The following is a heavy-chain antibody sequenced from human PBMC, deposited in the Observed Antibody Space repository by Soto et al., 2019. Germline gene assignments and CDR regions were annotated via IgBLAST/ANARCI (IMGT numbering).Heavy chain of an antibody. CDR1: SDSISTAY. J-gene: IGHJ6*02. CDR2: IYNGGSP. V-gene: IGHV4-59*01. D-gene: IGHD3-3*01. Sequence: QVQLQESGPGLVKPSETLSLTCTVSSDSISTAYWSWIRQPPGKRLEYIGFIYNGGSPNYNPSLESRGTISPDTSKNQFSLKLSSVTAADTAVYYCARGEWFLRGYGMDVWGRGTTVTVS. CDR3: ARGEWFLRGYGMDV.